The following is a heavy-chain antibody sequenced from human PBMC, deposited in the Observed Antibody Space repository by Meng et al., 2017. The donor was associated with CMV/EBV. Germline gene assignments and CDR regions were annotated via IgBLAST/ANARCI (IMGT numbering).Heavy chain of an antibody. V-gene: IGHV1-18*01. Sequence: VQVVQCGAEVKKPGASVKVSCKASGYTFSSYGISWVRQAPGQGLEWMGWISGYNGQTKYAQKFQGRVTMTTDTPTSTAYMELRSLRSDDTAVYYCARAPIFSGGDCSHWGQGTLVTVSS. CDR1: GYTFSSYG. D-gene: IGHD2-21*02. J-gene: IGHJ4*02. CDR3: ARAPIFSGGDCSH. CDR2: ISGYNGQT.